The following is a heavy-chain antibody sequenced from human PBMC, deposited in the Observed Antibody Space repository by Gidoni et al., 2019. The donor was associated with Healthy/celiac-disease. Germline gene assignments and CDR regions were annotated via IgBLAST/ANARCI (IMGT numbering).Heavy chain of an antibody. CDR2: IRSKAYGGTT. V-gene: IGHV3-49*03. Sequence: EVQLVESGGGLVQPGRSLRLSCTASGFTFGDYAMSWFRQAPGKGLEWVGFIRSKAYGGTTEYAASVKGRFTISRDDSKSIAYLQMNSLKTEDTAVYYCTRGRYYDSSGYNFDYWGQGTLVTVSS. CDR3: TRGRYYDSSGYNFDY. J-gene: IGHJ4*02. CDR1: GFTFGDYA. D-gene: IGHD3-22*01.